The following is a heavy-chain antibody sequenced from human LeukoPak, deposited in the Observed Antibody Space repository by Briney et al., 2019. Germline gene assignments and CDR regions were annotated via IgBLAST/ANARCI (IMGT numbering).Heavy chain of an antibody. V-gene: IGHV5-51*01. CDR1: GYNFTNYW. D-gene: IGHD6-19*01. J-gene: IGHJ4*02. CDR2: IYPGDSDT. Sequence: GESLQISCQGSGYNFTNYWIAWVRQMPGKGLEWMGIIYPGDSDTRYSPSLQGQVTISADKSVNTAYLQWSSLKASDTAMYYCMRRLKAVTGSGVGFDYWGQGTLVTVSS. CDR3: MRRLKAVTGSGVGFDY.